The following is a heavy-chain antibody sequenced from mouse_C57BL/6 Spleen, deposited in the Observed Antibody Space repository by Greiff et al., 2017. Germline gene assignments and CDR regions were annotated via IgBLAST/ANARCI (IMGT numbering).Heavy chain of an antibody. CDR2: IDPSDSYT. CDR3: ARSTTERYFDV. Sequence: QVQLQQPGAELVKPGASVKLSCKASGYTFTSYWMQWVNQRPGQGLEWIGEIDPSDSYTNYNQKFKGKATLTVDTSSSTAYMQLSSLTSEDSAVYYCARSTTERYFDVWGTGTTVTVAS. J-gene: IGHJ1*03. D-gene: IGHD1-1*01. CDR1: GYTFTSYW. V-gene: IGHV1-50*01.